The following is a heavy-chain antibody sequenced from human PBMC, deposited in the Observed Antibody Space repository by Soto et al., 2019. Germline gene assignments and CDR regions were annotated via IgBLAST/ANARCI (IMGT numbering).Heavy chain of an antibody. D-gene: IGHD6-6*01. CDR1: GFTIINYE. V-gene: IGHV3-13*04. Sequence: PGGSLRLSCAASGFTIINYEMHWVRQVAGRGLEWVSAVGLAGDTYYPDSVEGRFTLSRENAKNSLYLQMDSLRAEDTAVYYCARVYSNSFRFYYYYHGMDVWGQGTTVTVSS. J-gene: IGHJ6*02. CDR3: ARVYSNSFRFYYYYHGMDV. CDR2: VGLAGDT.